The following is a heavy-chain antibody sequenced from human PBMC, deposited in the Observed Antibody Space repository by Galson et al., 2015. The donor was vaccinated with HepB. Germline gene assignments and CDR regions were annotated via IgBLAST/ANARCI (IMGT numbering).Heavy chain of an antibody. V-gene: IGHV3-15*01. Sequence: SLRLSCAASGFTFSNAWMSWVRQAPGKGLEWVGRIKSKTDGGTTDYAAPVKGRFTISRDDSKNTLYLQMNSLKTEDTAVYYCTTEWEFFSAFDIWGQGTMVTVSS. CDR3: TTEWEFFSAFDI. D-gene: IGHD3-10*01. J-gene: IGHJ3*02. CDR2: IKSKTDGGTT. CDR1: GFTFSNAW.